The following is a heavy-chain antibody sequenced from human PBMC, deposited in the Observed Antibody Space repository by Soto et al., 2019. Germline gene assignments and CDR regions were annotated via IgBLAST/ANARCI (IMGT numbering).Heavy chain of an antibody. CDR1: GGSISSGNYY. V-gene: IGHV4-31*03. J-gene: IGHJ6*02. CDR2: IYYSGST. CDR3: ARHNYDSSGTAVDV. Sequence: QVQLQESGPGLVKPSQTLSLTCTVSGGSISSGNYYWSWIRQHPGKGLEWIGYIYYSGSTYYNPSLKVRVTITVGTAKNQFSLKLSSVTAADTAVYYCARHNYDSSGTAVDVWGQGTTVTVSS. D-gene: IGHD3-22*01.